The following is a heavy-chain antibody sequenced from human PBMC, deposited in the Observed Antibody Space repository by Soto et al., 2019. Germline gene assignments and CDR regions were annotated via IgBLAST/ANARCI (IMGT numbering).Heavy chain of an antibody. V-gene: IGHV4-39*01. CDR2: IYYNGNT. Sequence: SETLSLTCTVSGGSISRSPYYWAWIRQPPGKGLQWIGNIYYNGNTFYNPSLKSRVTISIDTSKSQFSLGLSSVTASDTAVFYCAGLYPYESSGYHLDYWGQGTLVTVSS. CDR1: GGSISRSPYY. D-gene: IGHD3-22*01. CDR3: AGLYPYESSGYHLDY. J-gene: IGHJ4*02.